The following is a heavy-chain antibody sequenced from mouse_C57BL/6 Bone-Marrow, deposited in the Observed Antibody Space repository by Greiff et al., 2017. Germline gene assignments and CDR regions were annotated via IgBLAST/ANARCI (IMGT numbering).Heavy chain of an antibody. V-gene: IGHV1-15*01. CDR3: TRWFWYFDV. D-gene: IGHD2-2*01. J-gene: IGHJ1*03. Sequence: QVQLKESGAELVRPGASVTLSCKASGSTFTDYEMHWVKQTPVHGLEWIGAIDPETGGTAYNQKFKGKAILTADKSSSTAYMELRSLTSEDSAVYYCTRWFWYFDVWGTGTTLTVSS. CDR2: IDPETGGT. CDR1: GSTFTDYE.